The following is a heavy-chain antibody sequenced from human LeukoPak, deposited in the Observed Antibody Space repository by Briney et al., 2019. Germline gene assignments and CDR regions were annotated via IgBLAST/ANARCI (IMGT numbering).Heavy chain of an antibody. D-gene: IGHD3-10*01. V-gene: IGHV4-39*07. CDR3: AGTYYFGSGSYRVFDY. J-gene: IGHJ4*02. CDR1: GGSISSYY. CDR2: IYYSGST. Sequence: SETLSLTCTVSGGSISSYYWGWIRQPPGKGLEWIGSIYYSGSTYYKPSLKSRVTISLDTSKNQFSLKLSSVTAADTAVYYCAGTYYFGSGSYRVFDYWGQGTLVTVSS.